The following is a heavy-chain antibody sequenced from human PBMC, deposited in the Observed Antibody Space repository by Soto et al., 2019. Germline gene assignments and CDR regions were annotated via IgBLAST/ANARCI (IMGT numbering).Heavy chain of an antibody. CDR2: IKSKTDGGTT. V-gene: IGHV3-15*01. D-gene: IGHD6-19*01. CDR3: TTVTSGWLAAFDI. Sequence: PGGSLRLSCAASGFTFSNAWMSWVRQAPGKGLEWVGRIKSKTDGGTTDYASPVKGRFTISRDDSKNTPYLQMNSLKTEDTAVYYCTTVTSGWLAAFDIWGQGTRVTVSS. J-gene: IGHJ3*02. CDR1: GFTFSNAW.